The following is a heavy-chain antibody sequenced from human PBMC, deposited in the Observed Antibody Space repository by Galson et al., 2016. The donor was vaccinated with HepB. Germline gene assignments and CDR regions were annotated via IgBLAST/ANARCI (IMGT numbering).Heavy chain of an antibody. J-gene: IGHJ4*02. Sequence: SLRLSCAASGITVSSSHMSWVRQAPGRGLEWVSLIYSDGYTYYADSVKGRFTISRDNSKNTLYLQMNSLRVEDTAVYYCLGAIKSGFSFDYWGQGTLVTVSS. CDR3: LGAIKSGFSFDY. CDR1: GITVSSSH. V-gene: IGHV3-53*01. D-gene: IGHD3-10*01. CDR2: IYSDGYT.